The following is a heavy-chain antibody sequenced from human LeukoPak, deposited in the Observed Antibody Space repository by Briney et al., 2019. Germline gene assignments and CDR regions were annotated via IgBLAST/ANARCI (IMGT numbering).Heavy chain of an antibody. Sequence: PSETLSLTCTVSGVSISSSNSYWGWIRQPPGKGLEWIGSIYYSGSTYYNPSLKSRVTISVDTSKNQFSLKLSSVTAADTAVYYCARFPDYYYMDVWGKGTTVTVSS. CDR2: IYYSGST. V-gene: IGHV4-39*07. CDR3: ARFPDYYYMDV. CDR1: GVSISSSNSY. J-gene: IGHJ6*03.